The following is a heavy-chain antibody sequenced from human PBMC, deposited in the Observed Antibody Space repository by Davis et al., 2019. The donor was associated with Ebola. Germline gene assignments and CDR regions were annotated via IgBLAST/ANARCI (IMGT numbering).Heavy chain of an antibody. Sequence: ASVKVSCKASGYTFTSYYMHWVRQAPGQGLEWMGIINPSGGSTSYAQKFQGRVTMTRDTSTSTVYMELSSLRSEDTAVYYCARDNHYDFWSGYLPLAVDYWGQGTLVTVSS. V-gene: IGHV1-46*01. D-gene: IGHD3-3*01. CDR1: GYTFTSYY. J-gene: IGHJ4*02. CDR3: ARDNHYDFWSGYLPLAVDY. CDR2: INPSGGST.